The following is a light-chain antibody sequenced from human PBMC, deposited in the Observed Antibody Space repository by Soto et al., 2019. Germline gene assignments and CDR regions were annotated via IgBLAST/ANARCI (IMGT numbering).Light chain of an antibody. V-gene: IGKV3-20*01. CDR3: QQYGSSLFT. J-gene: IGKJ3*01. CDR2: GAS. Sequence: DIVLTQSPGTLSLSPGERATLSCRASQSVSSTYLAWYQQKPGQAPRLLIYGASSRATGIPDRFSGSGSGKDFTLTISRLEPEDFAVYYCQQYGSSLFTFGPGTKVDIK. CDR1: QSVSSTY.